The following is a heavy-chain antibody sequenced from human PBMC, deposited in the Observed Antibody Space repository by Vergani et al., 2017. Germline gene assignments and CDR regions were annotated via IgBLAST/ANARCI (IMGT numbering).Heavy chain of an antibody. D-gene: IGHD3-3*01. J-gene: IGHJ5*02. CDR3: ARPGRFLRWFDP. CDR2: INHSGST. CDR1: GGSFSGYY. Sequence: QVQLQQWGAGLLKPSETLSLPCAVYGGSFSGYYWSWIRQPPGKGLEWIGEINHSGSTNYNPSLKSRVTISVDTSKNQFSLKLSSVTAADTAVYYCARPGRFLRWFDPWGQGTLVTVSS. V-gene: IGHV4-34*01.